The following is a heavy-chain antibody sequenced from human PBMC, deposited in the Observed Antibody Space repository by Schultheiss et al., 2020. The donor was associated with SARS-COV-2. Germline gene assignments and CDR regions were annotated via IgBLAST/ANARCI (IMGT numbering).Heavy chain of an antibody. Sequence: GGSLRLSCAASGFTFSNYWMSWVRQAPGKGLEWVANMKQDGSKKYYVDSVKGRFTISRDNAKNSLYLQMNSLRAEDTSVYYCARGTVAAPGVDYWGQGTLVTVSS. CDR1: GFTFSNYW. CDR3: ARGTVAAPGVDY. V-gene: IGHV3-7*02. D-gene: IGHD6-13*01. J-gene: IGHJ4*02. CDR2: MKQDGSKK.